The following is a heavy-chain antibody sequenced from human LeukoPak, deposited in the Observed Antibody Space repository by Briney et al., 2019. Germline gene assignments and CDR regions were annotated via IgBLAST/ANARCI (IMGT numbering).Heavy chain of an antibody. CDR2: ISGSGGTT. Sequence: GGSLRLSCAASGFTFSSYGMSWVRQAPGKGLEWVSAISGSGGTTYYADSVKGRFTISRDNAKNTLFLQMNSLRAEDTAIYYCAKDSGYSYGGLEYWGQGTLVTVST. D-gene: IGHD5-18*01. CDR1: GFTFSSYG. V-gene: IGHV3-23*01. CDR3: AKDSGYSYGGLEY. J-gene: IGHJ4*02.